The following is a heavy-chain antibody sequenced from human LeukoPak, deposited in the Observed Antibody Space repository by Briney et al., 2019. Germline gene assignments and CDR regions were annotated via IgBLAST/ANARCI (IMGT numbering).Heavy chain of an antibody. V-gene: IGHV4-59*01. CDR2: INYGGTT. J-gene: IGHJ6*02. CDR1: GASISGYF. D-gene: IGHD3-22*01. CDR3: ARGRIAKIVVVHSFSYGMDV. Sequence: SETLSLTCTVSGASISGYFWTWIRQPPGKGLEWIGFINYGGTTTYNPSLKSQVTIAVDTSRNQVSLKVSSVTAADTAVYYCARGRIAKIVVVHSFSYGMDVWGQGTTVAVSS.